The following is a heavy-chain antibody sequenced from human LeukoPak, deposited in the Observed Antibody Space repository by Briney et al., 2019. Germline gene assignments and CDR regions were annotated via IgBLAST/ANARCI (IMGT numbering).Heavy chain of an antibody. CDR2: MNPNSGNT. CDR3: AKRMVRGVSRSIHFDY. J-gene: IGHJ4*02. CDR1: GYTFTSYD. Sequence: GASVKVSCKASGYTFTSYDINWVRQATGQGLEWMGWMNPNSGNTGYAQKFQGRVTMTRNTSISTAYMELSSLRSEDTAVYYCAKRMVRGVSRSIHFDYWGQGTLVTVSS. V-gene: IGHV1-8*01. D-gene: IGHD3-10*01.